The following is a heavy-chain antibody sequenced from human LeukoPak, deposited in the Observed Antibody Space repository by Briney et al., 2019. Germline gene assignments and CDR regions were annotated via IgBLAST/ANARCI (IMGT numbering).Heavy chain of an antibody. D-gene: IGHD6-19*01. CDR2: FYYSGGT. V-gene: IGHV4-39*01. CDR3: ARHVNGAVAGNFDY. Sequence: SETLSLTCTVSGGSITSSSYYWAWIRQPPGKGLEWTGSFYYSGGTYYNPSLKSRVTISVDTSKNQFSLKLSSVTAADTAVYYCARHVNGAVAGNFDYWGQGTLVTVSP. J-gene: IGHJ4*02. CDR1: GGSITSSSYY.